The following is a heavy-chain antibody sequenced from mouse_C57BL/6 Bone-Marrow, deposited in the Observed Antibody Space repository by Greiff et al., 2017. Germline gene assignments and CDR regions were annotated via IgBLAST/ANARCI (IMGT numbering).Heavy chain of an antibody. J-gene: IGHJ4*01. V-gene: IGHV1-82*01. Sequence: QVQLQQSGPELVKPGASVKISCKASGYAFSSSWMNWVKQRPGKGLEWIGRIYPGDGDTNYNGKFKGKATLTADKSSSTAYMQLSSLTSEDSAVYFCARSGITTVVAGYYYAMDYWGQGTSVTVSS. CDR2: IYPGDGDT. CDR3: ARSGITTVVAGYYYAMDY. D-gene: IGHD1-1*01. CDR1: GYAFSSSW.